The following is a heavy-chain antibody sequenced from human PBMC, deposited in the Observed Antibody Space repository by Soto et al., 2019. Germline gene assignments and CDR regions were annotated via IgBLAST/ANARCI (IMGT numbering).Heavy chain of an antibody. CDR1: SRWSTSSG. CDR3: ARSMIVKARDAFDI. Sequence: ASGKVGSEGTSRWSTSSGNSGVRQDPGQWLECMGWMSAYNGNTNYAQKLQGRVTMTTDTSTSTAYMELRSLRSDDTAVYYCARSMIVKARDAFDIWGQGTIVTVSS. J-gene: IGHJ3*02. V-gene: IGHV1-18*01. CDR2: MSAYNGNT. D-gene: IGHD3-22*01.